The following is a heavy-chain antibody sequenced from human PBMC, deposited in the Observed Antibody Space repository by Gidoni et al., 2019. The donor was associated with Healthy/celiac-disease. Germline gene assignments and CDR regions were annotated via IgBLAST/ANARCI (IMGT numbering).Heavy chain of an antibody. D-gene: IGHD3-22*01. CDR2: ISWNSGSI. Sequence: EVQLVESGGGLVQPGRSLRLSCAASGFTFDDYAMHWVRQAPGKGLEWVSGISWNSGSIGYADSVKGRFTISRDNAKNSLYLQMNSLRAEDTALYYCAKDTGYYLGDAFDIWGQGTMVTVSS. CDR1: GFTFDDYA. V-gene: IGHV3-9*01. CDR3: AKDTGYYLGDAFDI. J-gene: IGHJ3*02.